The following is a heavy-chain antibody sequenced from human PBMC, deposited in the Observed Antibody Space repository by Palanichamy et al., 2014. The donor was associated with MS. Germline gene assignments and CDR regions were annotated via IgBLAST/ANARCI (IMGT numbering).Heavy chain of an antibody. V-gene: IGHV3-74*01. CDR2: LDFDGRTT. CDR1: GFSFSNYW. Sequence: EVQLVESGGGVVXPGGSLRISCLASGFSFSNYWMHWVAKLQEGTGVGLTNLDFDGRTTNYADSVTGRFTISRDNAKGTMYLQMNSLGGDDTAAYYCAREDSDPRRQTDSLDVWGQGTMVTVSS. D-gene: IGHD2-21*01. CDR3: AREDSDPRRQTDSLDV. J-gene: IGHJ3*01.